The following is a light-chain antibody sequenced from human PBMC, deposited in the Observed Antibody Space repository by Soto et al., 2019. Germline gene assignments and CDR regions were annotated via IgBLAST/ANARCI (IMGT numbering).Light chain of an antibody. CDR3: SSNAGDSALI. CDR2: EAD. J-gene: IGLJ2*01. CDR1: RSDVGSYNF. V-gene: IGLV2-23*01. Sequence: QSALTQPASVSGSPGQSISISCTGSRSDVGSYNFVSWYQLFPGKAPKLIIYEADKRPSGVSSRFSGSKSGFTASLTISGLQAEDEAGFFCSSNAGDSALIFGGGTQLTVL.